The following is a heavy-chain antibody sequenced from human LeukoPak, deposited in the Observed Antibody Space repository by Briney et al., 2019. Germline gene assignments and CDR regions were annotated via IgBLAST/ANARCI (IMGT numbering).Heavy chain of an antibody. V-gene: IGHV1-18*01. D-gene: IGHD3-22*01. J-gene: IGHJ4*02. CDR2: ISAYNGNT. CDR1: GYTFTSYG. Sequence: ASVKVSCKASGYTFTSYGISWARQAPGQGLEWMGWISAYNGNTNYAQKLQGRVTMTTDTSTSTAYMELRSLRSDDTAVYYCARSPGYYDSKVVGSPADYWGQGTLVTVSS. CDR3: ARSPGYYDSKVVGSPADY.